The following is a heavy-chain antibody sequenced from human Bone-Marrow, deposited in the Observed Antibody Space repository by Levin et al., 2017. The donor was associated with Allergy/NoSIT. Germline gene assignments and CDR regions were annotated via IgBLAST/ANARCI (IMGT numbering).Heavy chain of an antibody. CDR3: ATATESAYPLNWFDS. CDR1: GFNFNNYW. V-gene: IGHV3-7*01. CDR2: IRQDGSER. J-gene: IGHJ5*01. Sequence: GGSLRLSCVGSGFNFNNYWMSWLRQAPGKGLEWVANIRQDGSERYYLDSVKGRFTISRDNAKKSLFLQMNFLSAEDTEMYYCATATESAYPLNWFDSWGQGTLVTVSS. D-gene: IGHD3-3*01.